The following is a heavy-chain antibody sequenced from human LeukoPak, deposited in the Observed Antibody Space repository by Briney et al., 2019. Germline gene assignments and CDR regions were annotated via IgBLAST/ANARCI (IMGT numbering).Heavy chain of an antibody. CDR1: GFTFNNFP. Sequence: PAGSLRLSCAASGFTFNNFPMSWVRQAPGKGLEWVSAVNPSGGDTYFPDSVRGRFTISRDNSKNTVYLQMDSLRVEDTAVDYCARLRWEITHYWYFDLWGRGALVTVSS. CDR2: VNPSGGDT. CDR3: ARLRWEITHYWYFDL. D-gene: IGHD4-23*01. J-gene: IGHJ2*01. V-gene: IGHV3-23*01.